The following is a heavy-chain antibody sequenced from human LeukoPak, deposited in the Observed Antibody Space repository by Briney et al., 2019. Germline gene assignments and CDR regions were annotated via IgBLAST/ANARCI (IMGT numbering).Heavy chain of an antibody. CDR2: ISIGGSSR. J-gene: IGHJ4*02. CDR1: GFSLSTHS. Sequence: GGSLRLSCAASGFSLSTHSMTWVRLAPGKGLEWLSFISIGGSSRHYADSVKGRFTISRDNAENSVYLQMNSLRTEDTAVYYCARGGIPHYSDNTGYFFGQFWGQGTRVTVSS. CDR3: ARGGIPHYSDNTGYFFGQF. D-gene: IGHD3-22*01. V-gene: IGHV3-48*04.